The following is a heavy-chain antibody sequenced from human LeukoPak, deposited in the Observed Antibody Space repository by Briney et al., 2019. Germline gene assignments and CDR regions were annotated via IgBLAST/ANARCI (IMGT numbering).Heavy chain of an antibody. Sequence: SETLSLTCTVSGGSISSYYWSWIRQPPGKGLEWIGYIYYSGSTNYNPSLKSRVTISVDTSKNQFSLKLSSVTAADTAVYYCARLQLERRAFDIWGQGTMVTVSS. CDR1: GGSISSYY. CDR3: ARLQLERRAFDI. D-gene: IGHD1-1*01. J-gene: IGHJ3*02. CDR2: IYYSGST. V-gene: IGHV4-59*08.